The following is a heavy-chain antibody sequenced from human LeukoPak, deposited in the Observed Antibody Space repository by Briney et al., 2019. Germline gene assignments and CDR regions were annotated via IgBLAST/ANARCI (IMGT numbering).Heavy chain of an antibody. D-gene: IGHD6-13*01. CDR3: ARDRKVAAAEAEYFQH. V-gene: IGHV1-18*04. Sequence: GSVKVSCKASGYTFTSYGISWVRQAPGQGLEWMGWISAYNGNTNYAQKLQGRVTMTTDTSTSTAYMELRRLRSDDTAVYYCARDRKVAAAEAEYFQHWGQGTLVTVSS. CDR2: ISAYNGNT. J-gene: IGHJ1*01. CDR1: GYTFTSYG.